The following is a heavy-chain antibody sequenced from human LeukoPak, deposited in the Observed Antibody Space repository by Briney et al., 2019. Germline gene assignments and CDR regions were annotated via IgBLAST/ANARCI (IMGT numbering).Heavy chain of an antibody. J-gene: IGHJ4*02. CDR1: GGSISSYY. Sequence: SETLSLTCTVSGGSISSYYWSWIRQPPGKGLEWIGEIYHSGSTNYNPSLKSRVTISVDTSKNQFSLKLSSVTAADTAVYYCARLRDGYNYDFGFDYWGQGTLVTVSS. D-gene: IGHD5-24*01. CDR2: IYHSGST. CDR3: ARLRDGYNYDFGFDY. V-gene: IGHV4-59*08.